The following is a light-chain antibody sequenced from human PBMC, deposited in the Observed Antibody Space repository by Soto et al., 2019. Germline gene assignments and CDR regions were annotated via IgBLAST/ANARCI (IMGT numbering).Light chain of an antibody. Sequence: QSALTQPASVSGSPGQSITLSCTGTSSDVGFFNYVSWYQQYPGKAPKLMIYEVTNRPSGVSIRFSGSKSGNTASLTISGLQAEDEADYYCCSYRSANTVVFGRGTKLTVL. CDR3: CSYRSANTVV. CDR1: SSDVGFFNY. J-gene: IGLJ2*01. CDR2: EVT. V-gene: IGLV2-14*01.